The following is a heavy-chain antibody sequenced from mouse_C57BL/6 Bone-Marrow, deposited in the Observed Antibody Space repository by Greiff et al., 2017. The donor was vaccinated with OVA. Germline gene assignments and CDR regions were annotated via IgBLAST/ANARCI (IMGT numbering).Heavy chain of an antibody. Sequence: QVQLQQSGAELARPGASVKLSCKASGYTFTSYGISWVKQRTGQGLEWIGEIYPRSGNTYYNEKFKGKATLTADKSSSTAYMELRSLTSEDSAVYFCARDYDYSAWLAYWGQGTLVTVSA. CDR2: IYPRSGNT. D-gene: IGHD2-4*01. CDR3: ARDYDYSAWLAY. CDR1: GYTFTSYG. J-gene: IGHJ3*01. V-gene: IGHV1-81*01.